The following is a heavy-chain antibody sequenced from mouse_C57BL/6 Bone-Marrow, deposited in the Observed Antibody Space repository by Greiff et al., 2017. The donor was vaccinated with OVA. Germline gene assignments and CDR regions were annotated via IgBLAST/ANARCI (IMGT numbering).Heavy chain of an antibody. D-gene: IGHD1-1*01. V-gene: IGHV14-2*01. CDR3: ASYYYGSSYCDY. CDR1: GFNIKDYY. CDR2: IDPEDGET. J-gene: IGHJ2*01. Sequence: DVKLVESGAELVKPGASVKLSCTASGFNIKDYYMHWVKQRTEQGLEWIGRIDPEDGETKYAPKFQGKATITADTSSNTAYLQLSSLTSEDTAVYYCASYYYGSSYCDYWGQGTTLTVSS.